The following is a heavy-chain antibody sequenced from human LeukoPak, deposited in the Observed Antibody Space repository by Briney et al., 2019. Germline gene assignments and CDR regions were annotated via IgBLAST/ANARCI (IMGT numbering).Heavy chain of an antibody. D-gene: IGHD6-13*01. CDR3: AITYSSSWSVFDY. J-gene: IGHJ4*02. V-gene: IGHV1-69*01. CDR1: GGTFSXXA. CDR2: IIPIFGTA. Sequence: XVSCKASGGTFSXXAISWVRQAPGQGHEWMGGIIPIFGTANYAQKFQGRVTITADESTSTAYMELSSLRSEDTAVYYCAITYSSSWSVFDYWGQGTLVTVSS.